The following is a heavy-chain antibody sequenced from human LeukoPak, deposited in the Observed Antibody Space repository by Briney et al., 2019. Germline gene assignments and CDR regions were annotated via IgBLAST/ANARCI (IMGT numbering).Heavy chain of an antibody. CDR3: ARGAVAGTYDP. CDR2: ISDSGST. Sequence: PSETLSLTCTVSGGSISSYYWSWIRQPPGKGLEWIGYISDSGSTYYNPSLKSRVTISVDTSKNQFSLKLSSVTAADTAVYYCARGAVAGTYDPWGQGTLVTVSS. V-gene: IGHV4-59*12. D-gene: IGHD6-19*01. CDR1: GGSISSYY. J-gene: IGHJ5*02.